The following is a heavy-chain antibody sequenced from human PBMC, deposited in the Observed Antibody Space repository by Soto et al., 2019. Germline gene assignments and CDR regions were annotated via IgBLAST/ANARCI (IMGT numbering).Heavy chain of an antibody. D-gene: IGHD6-13*01. CDR2: INSDGSSI. V-gene: IGHV3-74*01. Sequence: GGSLRLSCAASGFTFSSYWMHWVRQAPGKGLVWVSRINSDGSSIYYADSVKGRFTISRDNAKNSLYLQMNSLRVEDTAVYYCAKDPLKYSSSWYLEWWFDPWGQGTLVTVSS. CDR3: AKDPLKYSSSWYLEWWFDP. J-gene: IGHJ5*02. CDR1: GFTFSSYW.